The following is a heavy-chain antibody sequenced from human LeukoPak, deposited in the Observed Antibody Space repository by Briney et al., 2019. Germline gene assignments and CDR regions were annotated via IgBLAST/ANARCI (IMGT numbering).Heavy chain of an antibody. D-gene: IGHD3-3*01. J-gene: IGHJ5*02. CDR2: INPNSGAX. CDR1: XYXXXXXX. CDR3: ARSYDFWSGPPFDP. V-gene: IGHV1-2*02. Sequence: GASVKVSCKASXYXXXXXXXXXXXXXXGXXXEWMGWINPNSGAXXXAXKFQGRVTLTRDTSISTAYMELSRLRCDDTAVYYCARSYDFWSGPPFDPWGQGTLVTVSS.